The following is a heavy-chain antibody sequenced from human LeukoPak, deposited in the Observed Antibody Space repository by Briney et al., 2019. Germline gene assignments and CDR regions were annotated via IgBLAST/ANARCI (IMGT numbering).Heavy chain of an antibody. CDR3: VGGGAAAGTYVYYYYYYMDV. J-gene: IGHJ6*03. CDR1: GGSISSGGYY. Sequence: PSQTLSLTCTVSGGSISSGGYYWSWIRQHPGKGLEWIGYIYYSGSTYYNPSLKSRVTISVDTSKNQFSLKLSSVTAADTAVYYCVGGGAAAGTYVYYYYYYMDVWGKGTTVTVSS. CDR2: IYYSGST. D-gene: IGHD6-13*01. V-gene: IGHV4-31*03.